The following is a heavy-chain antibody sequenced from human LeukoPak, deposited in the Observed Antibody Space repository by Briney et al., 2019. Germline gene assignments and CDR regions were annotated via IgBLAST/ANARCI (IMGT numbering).Heavy chain of an antibody. Sequence: PGGSLRLSCAASGFTFSSYCMNWVRQAPGKGLEWVTFIRNDGSNKDYADSVKGRFTISRDNSNNTLYLQMNSLRAEDTAVYHCAKLPESQTVWPLYDGFDLWGQGTMVTVSS. CDR2: IRNDGSNK. D-gene: IGHD2-2*02. V-gene: IGHV3-30*02. J-gene: IGHJ3*01. CDR3: AKLPESQTVWPLYDGFDL. CDR1: GFTFSSYC.